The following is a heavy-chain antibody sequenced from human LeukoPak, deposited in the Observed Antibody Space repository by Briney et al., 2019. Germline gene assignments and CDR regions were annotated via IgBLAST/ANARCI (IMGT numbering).Heavy chain of an antibody. CDR3: ARGSRSSSWYEDY. V-gene: IGHV3-11*04. CDR1: GFTFSDYY. D-gene: IGHD6-13*01. CDR2: ISSSGSTI. Sequence: GGSLRLSCAASGFTFSDYYMSWIRQAPGKGLEWVSYISSSGSTIYYADSVKGRFTVSRDNAKNSLYLQMNSLRAEDTAVYYCARGSRSSSWYEDYWGQGTLVTVSS. J-gene: IGHJ4*02.